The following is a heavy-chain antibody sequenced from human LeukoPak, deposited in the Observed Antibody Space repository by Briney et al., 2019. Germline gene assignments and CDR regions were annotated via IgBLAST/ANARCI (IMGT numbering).Heavy chain of an antibody. CDR3: ARDGYASHDAFDI. V-gene: IGHV3-48*01. J-gene: IGHJ3*02. D-gene: IGHD5-12*01. Sequence: GGSLRLSCAASGFTFSSYSMNWVRQAPGKGLEWVSYISSSSSTIYYADSVKGRFTISRDNAKNSLYLQMNSLRAEDTAVYYCARDGYASHDAFDIWGQGTMVTVSS. CDR2: ISSSSSTI. CDR1: GFTFSSYS.